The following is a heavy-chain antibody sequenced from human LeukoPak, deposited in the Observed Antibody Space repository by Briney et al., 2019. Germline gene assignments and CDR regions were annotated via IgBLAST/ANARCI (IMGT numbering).Heavy chain of an antibody. CDR2: IYYSGST. CDR3: ARERHSSSWYLNWFDP. J-gene: IGHJ5*02. Sequence: SETLSLTCTVSGGSISSSSYYWSWIRQPPGKGLEWIGYIYYSGSTNYNPSLKSRVTISVDTSKNQFSLKLSSVSAADTAMYYCARERHSSSWYLNWFDPWGQGTLVTVSS. V-gene: IGHV4-61*01. CDR1: GGSISSSSYY. D-gene: IGHD6-13*01.